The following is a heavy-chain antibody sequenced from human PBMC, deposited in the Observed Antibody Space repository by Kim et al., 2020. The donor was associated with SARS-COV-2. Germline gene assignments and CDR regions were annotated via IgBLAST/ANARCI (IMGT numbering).Heavy chain of an antibody. J-gene: IGHJ4*02. D-gene: IGHD3-16*02. V-gene: IGHV3-30*01. CDR3: ARAVYDYVWGSYRPLDY. Sequence: VKGRFTIARDNSKNTLYLQMNSLGAEDTAVYCCARAVYDYVWGSYRPLDYWGQGTLVTVSS.